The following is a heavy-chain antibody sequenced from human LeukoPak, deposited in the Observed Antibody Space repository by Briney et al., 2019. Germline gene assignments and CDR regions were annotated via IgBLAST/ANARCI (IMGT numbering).Heavy chain of an antibody. CDR3: ARDPCNSTSCHRRYGLDQ. V-gene: IGHV4-4*07. CDR1: GGSISSYY. CDR2: IYTSGST. D-gene: IGHD2-2*01. Sequence: SETLSLTCTVSGGSISSYYWSWIRQAAARGLEWVGRIYTSGSTKQNPSLKSRVTMSVDTSKNQFSLKLSSVTAADTAVYFCARDPCNSTSCHRRYGLDQWGQRTLVTVSS. J-gene: IGHJ4*02.